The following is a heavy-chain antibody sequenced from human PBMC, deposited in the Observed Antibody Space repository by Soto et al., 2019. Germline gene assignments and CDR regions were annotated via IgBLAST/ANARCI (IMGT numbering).Heavy chain of an antibody. CDR3: AKFRSITAAGSPYYYYGMDV. D-gene: IGHD6-13*01. J-gene: IGHJ6*02. V-gene: IGHV3-23*01. CDR1: GFTFSSYA. Sequence: PXGSLRLSCAASGFTFSSYAMSWVRQAPGKGLEWVSAISGSGGSTYYADSVKGRFTISRGNSKNTLYLQMNSLRAEDTAVYYCAKFRSITAAGSPYYYYGMDVWGQGTTVTVSS. CDR2: ISGSGGST.